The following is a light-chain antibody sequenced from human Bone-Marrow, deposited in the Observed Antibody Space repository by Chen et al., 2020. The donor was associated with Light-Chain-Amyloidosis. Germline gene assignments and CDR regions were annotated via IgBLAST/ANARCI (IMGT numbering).Light chain of an antibody. CDR1: QSLLHSNGYNY. V-gene: IGKV2-28*01. J-gene: IGKJ3*01. Sequence: DIVMTQSPLSLPVTPGAPASISCRSSQSLLHSNGYNYLDCYLQKPGQSPQLLIYLGSNRASGVPDRFSGSGSGTDFTLKISRVEAEDVGVYYCMQALQNQFTFGPGTKVDIK. CDR2: LGS. CDR3: MQALQNQFT.